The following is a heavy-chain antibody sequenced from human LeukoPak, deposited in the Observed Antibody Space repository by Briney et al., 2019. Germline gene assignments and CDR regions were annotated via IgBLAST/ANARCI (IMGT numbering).Heavy chain of an antibody. CDR3: ARDGHWEVTRGHYFDY. CDR1: GFTFSNYW. Sequence: PGGSLRLSCAASGFTFSNYWMSWVRQVPGKGLEWLANIKVDGSETYYVDSLKGPFTMSRDNAKNSVYLQTNSLRVEDTAVYYCARDGHWEVTRGHYFDYWGQGTLVTVSS. J-gene: IGHJ4*02. CDR2: IKVDGSET. V-gene: IGHV3-7*01. D-gene: IGHD4-11*01.